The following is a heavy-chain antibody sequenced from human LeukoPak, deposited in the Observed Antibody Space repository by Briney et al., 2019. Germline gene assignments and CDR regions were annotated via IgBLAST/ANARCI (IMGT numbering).Heavy chain of an antibody. V-gene: IGHV5-10-1*01. CDR2: IDPRDSYS. D-gene: IGHD6-19*01. J-gene: IGHJ5*02. CDR1: GYSFANYW. Sequence: GESLRISCKGFGYSFANYWITWVRQMPGKGLEWMGRIDPRDSYSNYSPPFQGHVTISVDKSINTVYLHWNPLKPSDTAMYYCARLGEEWLVHNWFDPWGQGTLVTVSS. CDR3: ARLGEEWLVHNWFDP.